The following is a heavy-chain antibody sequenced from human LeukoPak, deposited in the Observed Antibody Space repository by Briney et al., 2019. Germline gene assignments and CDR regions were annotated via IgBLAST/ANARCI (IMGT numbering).Heavy chain of an antibody. Sequence: SETLSLTCTVSGGSISSYYWSWIRQPAGKGLEWIGRIYTSGSTNYNPSLKSRVTMSVDTSKNQFSLKLSSVTAVDTAVYYCARDGGNYRKRYNWFDPWGQGTLVTVSS. CDR2: IYTSGST. V-gene: IGHV4-4*07. CDR1: GGSISSYY. CDR3: ARDGGNYRKRYNWFDP. J-gene: IGHJ5*02. D-gene: IGHD1-7*01.